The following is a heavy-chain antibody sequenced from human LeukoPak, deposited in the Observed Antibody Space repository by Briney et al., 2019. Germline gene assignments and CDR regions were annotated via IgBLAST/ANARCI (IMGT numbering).Heavy chain of an antibody. CDR3: AKDLSSEPGLWFGESAAENWFDP. V-gene: IGHV3-30*02. D-gene: IGHD3-10*01. J-gene: IGHJ5*02. CDR1: GFTFGSYG. Sequence: GGSLRLSCAASGFTFGSYGMHWVRQAPGKGLEWVTFIRSDGSNKYYADSVKGRFTISRDNSKNTLYLQMNSLRAEDTAVYYCAKDLSSEPGLWFGESAAENWFDPWGQGTLVTVSS. CDR2: IRSDGSNK.